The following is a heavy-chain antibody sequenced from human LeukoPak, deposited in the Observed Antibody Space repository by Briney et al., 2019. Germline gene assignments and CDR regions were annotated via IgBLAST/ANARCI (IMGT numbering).Heavy chain of an antibody. CDR1: GNSISSGDYY. J-gene: IGHJ4*02. CDR2: INHSGNT. D-gene: IGHD1-1*01. Sequence: SETLSLTCTVSGNSISSGDYYWSWIRQPPGKGLEWIGEINHSGNTNYNPSLKSRVTISVDTSKNQFSLKLSSVTAAVTAVYYCARGGFALAPHRGTPFDYWGQGTLVTVSS. V-gene: IGHV4-39*07. CDR3: ARGGFALAPHRGTPFDY.